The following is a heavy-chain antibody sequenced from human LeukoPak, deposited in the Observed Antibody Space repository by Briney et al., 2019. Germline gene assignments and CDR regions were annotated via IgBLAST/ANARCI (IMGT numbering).Heavy chain of an antibody. Sequence: ASVKVSCKVSGYTLTELSMHWVRQAPGKGLEWMGGFDPEDGETIYAQKFQGRVTITRDTSASTAYMELSSLRSEDTAVYYCARGYCSSTSCYLLDYYGMDVWGQGTTVTVSS. V-gene: IGHV1-24*01. D-gene: IGHD2-2*01. CDR2: FDPEDGET. CDR1: GYTLTELS. J-gene: IGHJ6*02. CDR3: ARGYCSSTSCYLLDYYGMDV.